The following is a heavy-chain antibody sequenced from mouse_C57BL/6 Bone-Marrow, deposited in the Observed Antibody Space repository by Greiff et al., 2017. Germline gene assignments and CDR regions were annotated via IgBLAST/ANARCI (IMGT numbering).Heavy chain of an antibody. CDR2: INPGSGGT. V-gene: IGHV1-54*01. CDR3: ARSFITTVRYYFDG. CDR1: GYAFTNYL. J-gene: IGHJ2*01. Sequence: VQLQQSGAELVRPGTSVTVSCKASGYAFTNYLIEWVKQRPGQGLEWIGVINPGSGGTNYNEKCKGKATLTADKSSSTAYMQLSSLTSEDSAVYFCARSFITTVRYYFDGWGQGTTRTVSS. D-gene: IGHD1-1*01.